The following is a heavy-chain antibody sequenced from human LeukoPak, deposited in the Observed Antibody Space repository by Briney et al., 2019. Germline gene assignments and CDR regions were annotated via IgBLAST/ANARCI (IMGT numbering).Heavy chain of an antibody. CDR3: ARSDHPAYYYGSGSYLNWFDP. D-gene: IGHD3-10*01. CDR1: GYTLTSYG. Sequence: ASVKVSCKASGYTLTSYGISWVRQAPGQGLEWMGWINAGNGNTKYSQKFQGRVTITRDTSASTAYMELSSLRSEDTAVYYCARSDHPAYYYGSGSYLNWFDPWGQGTLVTVSS. CDR2: INAGNGNT. J-gene: IGHJ5*02. V-gene: IGHV1-3*01.